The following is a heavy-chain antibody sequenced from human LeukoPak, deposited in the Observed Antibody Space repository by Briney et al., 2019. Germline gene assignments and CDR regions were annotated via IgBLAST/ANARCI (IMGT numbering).Heavy chain of an antibody. CDR3: ARDSYRPQLIDS. D-gene: IGHD5-18*01. V-gene: IGHV3-21*05. J-gene: IGHJ4*02. Sequence: PGGSLRLSCAASGFSFSLYAMNWVRQAPGKGLAGISYIDSGSDDILHANSVRGRFAISRDNAKNALYLEMNSLKAEDTAVYYCARDSYRPQLIDSWGQVTLVTVSS. CDR2: IDSGSDDI. CDR1: GFSFSLYA.